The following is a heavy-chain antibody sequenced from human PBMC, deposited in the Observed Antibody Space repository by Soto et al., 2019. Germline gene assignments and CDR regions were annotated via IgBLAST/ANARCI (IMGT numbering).Heavy chain of an antibody. V-gene: IGHV3-7*03. CDR1: GFTFINYW. D-gene: IGHD2-15*01. CDR2: IKQDGSER. J-gene: IGHJ4*02. Sequence: GGSLRLSCASSGFTFINYWMTWVRQAPGKVLEWVANIKQDGSERYYVDSVKGRFTISRHHAKNSVYLQMNSLRAKDTAVYYCARGCSGGSCYYIWFDYWGEGTQVTVSS. CDR3: ARGCSGGSCYYIWFDY.